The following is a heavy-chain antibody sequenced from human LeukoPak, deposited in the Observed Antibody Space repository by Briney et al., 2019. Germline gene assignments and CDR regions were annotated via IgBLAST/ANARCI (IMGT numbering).Heavy chain of an antibody. V-gene: IGHV4-59*12. CDR1: GGSISIYY. J-gene: IGHJ4*02. Sequence: SETLSLTCTASGGSISIYYWSWIRQPPGKGLEWIGYIYYSGSTNYNPSLKSRVTISVDTSKNQFSLKLSSVTAADTAVYYCADGGNSHYWGQGTLVTVSS. D-gene: IGHD4-23*01. CDR2: IYYSGST. CDR3: ADGGNSHY.